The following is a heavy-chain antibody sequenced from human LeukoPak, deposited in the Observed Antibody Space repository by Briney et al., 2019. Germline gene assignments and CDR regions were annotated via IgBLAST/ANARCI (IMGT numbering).Heavy chain of an antibody. CDR2: ISYDGSNK. V-gene: IGHV3-30*18. Sequence: GGSLRLSCAASGFTFSSYGMHWVRQAPGKGLEWVAVISYDGSNKYYADSVKGRFTISRDNSKNTLYLQMNSLRAEDTAVYYCAKMKDSSNWGQGTLVTVSS. CDR1: GFTFSSYG. J-gene: IGHJ4*02. CDR3: AKMKDSSN. D-gene: IGHD6-13*01.